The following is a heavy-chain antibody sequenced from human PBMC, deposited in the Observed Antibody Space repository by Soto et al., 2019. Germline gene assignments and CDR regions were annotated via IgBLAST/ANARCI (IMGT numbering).Heavy chain of an antibody. CDR1: GFIFRTYG. CDR2: IYSSGTFI. D-gene: IGHD3-10*01. CDR3: GREIGRGIIRD. V-gene: IGHV3-21*01. J-gene: IGHJ4*02. Sequence: EVQLVESGGGLVKPGGSLRLSCTASGFIFRTYGMTWVRQAPGKGLEWVSSIYSSGTFIYYADSVKGRFTISRDDAKNSLFLQMNSLRAEDKAVYYCGREIGRGIIRDWGQGTLVTVSS.